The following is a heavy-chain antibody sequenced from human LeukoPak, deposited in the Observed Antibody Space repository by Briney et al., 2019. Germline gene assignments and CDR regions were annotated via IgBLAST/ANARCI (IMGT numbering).Heavy chain of an antibody. Sequence: RASVKVSCKASGFTFTSSAMQWVRQARGQRLEWIGWIVLGSGNTNYAQKFQERVTITRDMSTSTAYMELSSLRSEDTAVYYCAADSYPYCSSTSCTEQQPWGQGTLVTVSS. CDR1: GFTFTSSA. J-gene: IGHJ4*02. V-gene: IGHV1-58*02. CDR3: AADSYPYCSSTSCTEQQP. CDR2: IVLGSGNT. D-gene: IGHD2-2*01.